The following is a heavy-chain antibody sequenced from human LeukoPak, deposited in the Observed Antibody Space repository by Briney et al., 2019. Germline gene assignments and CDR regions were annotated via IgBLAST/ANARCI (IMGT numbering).Heavy chain of an antibody. Sequence: GGSLRLSCAASGFTFSSYAMHWVRQAPGKGLEWVAVISYDGSNKYYADSVKGRFTISRDNSKNTLYLQMNSLRAEDTAVYYCASLPVRVIGTPGIAVEDYWGQGTLVTVSS. J-gene: IGHJ4*02. V-gene: IGHV3-30-3*01. D-gene: IGHD6-19*01. CDR3: ASLPVRVIGTPGIAVEDY. CDR2: ISYDGSNK. CDR1: GFTFSSYA.